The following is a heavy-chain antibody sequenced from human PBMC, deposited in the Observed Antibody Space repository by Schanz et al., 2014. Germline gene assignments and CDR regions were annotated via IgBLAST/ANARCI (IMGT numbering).Heavy chain of an antibody. Sequence: QVQLVQSGAEVKKLGASVKVSCKASGYTFTDYYMHWVRQAPGQGLEWMGLINPIDGSTTYVWGFHGRLTMTRDTSTTTVYMDLSTLRSEDTAVYYCARDRDQWDGNCCDFWGQGTLVTVSS. CDR2: INPIDGST. V-gene: IGHV1-46*01. CDR3: ARDRDQWDGNCCDF. D-gene: IGHD1-26*01. J-gene: IGHJ4*02. CDR1: GYTFTDYY.